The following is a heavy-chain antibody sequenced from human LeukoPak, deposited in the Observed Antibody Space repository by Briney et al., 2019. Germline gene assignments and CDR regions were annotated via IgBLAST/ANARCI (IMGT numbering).Heavy chain of an antibody. Sequence: GRSLRLSCAASGFTFSSYGMHWVRQAPGKGLEWVAGISYDGSNKYYADSVKGRFTISRDNSKNTLYLQMNSLRAEDRAVYYGAKPQTRPTDYFDYWGQGTLVTVSS. CDR3: AKPQTRPTDYFDY. CDR2: ISYDGSNK. CDR1: GFTFSSYG. D-gene: IGHD4-17*01. V-gene: IGHV3-30*18. J-gene: IGHJ4*02.